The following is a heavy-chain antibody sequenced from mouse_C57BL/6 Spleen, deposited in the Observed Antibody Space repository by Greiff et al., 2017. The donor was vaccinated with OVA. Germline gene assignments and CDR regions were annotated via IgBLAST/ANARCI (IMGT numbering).Heavy chain of an antibody. J-gene: IGHJ2*01. CDR3: AREENYYGSNYFDY. V-gene: IGHV1-26*01. D-gene: IGHD1-1*01. Sequence: VQLKQSGPELVKPGASVKISCKASGYTFTDYYMNWVKQSHGKSLEWIGDINPNNGGTSYNQKFKGKATLTVDKSSSTAYMELRSLTSEDSAVYYCAREENYYGSNYFDYWGQGTTLTVSS. CDR1: GYTFTDYY. CDR2: INPNNGGT.